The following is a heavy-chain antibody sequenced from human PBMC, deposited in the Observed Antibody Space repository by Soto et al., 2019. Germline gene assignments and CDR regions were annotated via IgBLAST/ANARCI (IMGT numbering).Heavy chain of an antibody. J-gene: IGHJ5*02. CDR1: GGSISSGGYY. Sequence: PSETLSLTCTVSGGSISSGGYYWSWIRQHPGKGLEWIGYIYYSGSTYYNPSLESRVTMSVDTSKNQFSLKLSSVTAADTAVYYCARGAAAGNNWFDPWGQGTLVTVSS. CDR3: ARGAAAGNNWFDP. D-gene: IGHD6-13*01. V-gene: IGHV4-31*03. CDR2: IYYSGST.